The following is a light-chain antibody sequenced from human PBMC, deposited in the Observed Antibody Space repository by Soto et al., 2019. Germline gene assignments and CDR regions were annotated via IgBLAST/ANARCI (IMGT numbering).Light chain of an antibody. Sequence: DIQMTQSPSSLSASVGDRVTITCRASQGISNYLAWYQQKPGKVPKLLIYAESTLQSGVPSRFSGSGAGTDFSLTISSLQPEDVATSSCQKYNSAPRTFGQGTKVEIK. CDR2: AES. CDR3: QKYNSAPRT. CDR1: QGISNY. J-gene: IGKJ1*01. V-gene: IGKV1-27*01.